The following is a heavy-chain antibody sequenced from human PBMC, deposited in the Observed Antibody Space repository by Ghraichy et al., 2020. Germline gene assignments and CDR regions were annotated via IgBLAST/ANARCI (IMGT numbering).Heavy chain of an antibody. J-gene: IGHJ4*02. CDR2: IDGSGRTT. V-gene: IGHV3-23*01. CDR3: AKPPDILLVVAASRFFDS. CDR1: GFKLSTYA. D-gene: IGHD2-15*01. Sequence: LSLTCAASGFKLSTYAMSWVRQAPGKGLEWVSYIDGSGRTTFYADSVKGRFTISRDNSKNALYLEMNSLRADDTGVYYCAKPPDILLVVAASRFFDSWGXG.